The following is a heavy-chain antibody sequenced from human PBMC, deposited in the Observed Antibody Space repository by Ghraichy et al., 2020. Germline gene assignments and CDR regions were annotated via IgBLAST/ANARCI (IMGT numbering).Heavy chain of an antibody. V-gene: IGHV1-69*06. CDR3: ARCDAAFREFDY. CDR1: GGAAGGTFRSYA. D-gene: IGHD3-10*01. J-gene: IGHJ4*02. CDR2: IIPVFERA. Sequence: SVKVSCKASGGAAGGTFRSYAISWVRQAPGQGLEWMGGIIPVFERATYAQSFLGGVTITADKSTTTAYMELSSLRSEDTAVYYCARCDAAFREFDYWGQGTLVTVSS.